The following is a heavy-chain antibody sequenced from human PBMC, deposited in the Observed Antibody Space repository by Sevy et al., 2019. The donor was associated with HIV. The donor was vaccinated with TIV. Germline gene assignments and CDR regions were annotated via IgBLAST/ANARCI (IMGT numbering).Heavy chain of an antibody. CDR1: AYTFTTHW. CDR2: MSPGDSDP. Sequence: GESLKISCKGSAYTFTTHWIGWVRQMPGKGLEWMGIMSPGDSDPRYSPSFQGQVTMSVDKSVSTAYLQWHSLETSDTAIYYCARLDSYSIGWSPRYYFDYWGQGLWSPSPQ. J-gene: IGHJ4*02. CDR3: ARLDSYSIGWSPRYYFDY. D-gene: IGHD6-19*01. V-gene: IGHV5-51*01.